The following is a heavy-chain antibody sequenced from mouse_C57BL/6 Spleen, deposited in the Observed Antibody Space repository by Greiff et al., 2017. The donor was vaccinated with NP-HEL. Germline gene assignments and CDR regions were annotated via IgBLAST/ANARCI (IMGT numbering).Heavy chain of an antibody. CDR1: GYTFTSYW. CDR2: IDPNSGGT. D-gene: IGHD1-1*01. V-gene: IGHV1-72*01. Sequence: VKLMESGAELVKPGASVKLSCKASGYTFTSYWMHWVKQRPGRGLEWIGRIDPNSGGTKYNEKFKSKATLTVDKPSSTAYMQLSSLTSEDSAVYYCARDYGSSDAWFAYWGQGTLVTVSA. J-gene: IGHJ3*01. CDR3: ARDYGSSDAWFAY.